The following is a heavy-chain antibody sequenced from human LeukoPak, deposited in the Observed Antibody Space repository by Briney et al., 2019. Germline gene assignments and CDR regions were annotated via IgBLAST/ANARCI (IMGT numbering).Heavy chain of an antibody. D-gene: IGHD1-26*01. V-gene: IGHV3-33*01. CDR2: IWSDGSHQ. CDR3: ATDRGGYPFEY. J-gene: IGHJ4*02. Sequence: GGSLRPSCAASGFTFNTYILDWARQAPGKGLEWVAVIWSDGSHQTYADSVRGRFTISRDNSKSTLYLQMNSLRTEDTAVYYCATDRGGYPFEYWGQGDLLTLSS. CDR1: GFTFNTYI.